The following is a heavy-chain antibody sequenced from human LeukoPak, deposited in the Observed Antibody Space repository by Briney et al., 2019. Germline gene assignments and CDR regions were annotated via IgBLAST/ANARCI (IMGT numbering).Heavy chain of an antibody. J-gene: IGHJ4*02. CDR3: ARRRPDSSGWYMSWDY. CDR1: GYTFTGFY. Sequence: ASVKVSCKASGYTFTGFYVHWVRQAPGQGLEWMGWINPNTGGTNYAQKFQGRVTMTRDTSITTAYMELSSLTSDDTAVYYCARRRPDSSGWYMSWDYWGQGTLVTVSS. CDR2: INPNTGGT. D-gene: IGHD6-19*01. V-gene: IGHV1-2*02.